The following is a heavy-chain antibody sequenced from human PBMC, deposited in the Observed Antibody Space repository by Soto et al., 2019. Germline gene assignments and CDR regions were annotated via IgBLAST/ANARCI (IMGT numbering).Heavy chain of an antibody. J-gene: IGHJ5*02. V-gene: IGHV4-30-2*01. CDR3: ARVPDR. CDR1: GGSISSGGYS. Sequence: LQLQESGSGLVKPSQTLSLTCAGSGGSISSGGYSWSWIRQPPGKGLEWIGYISHSGSTYCNPSLQSGSTISVDRSKNQFSLTLSCVTVADPAVYYCARVPDRWGQGTLVSVST. D-gene: IGHD2-2*01. CDR2: ISHSGST.